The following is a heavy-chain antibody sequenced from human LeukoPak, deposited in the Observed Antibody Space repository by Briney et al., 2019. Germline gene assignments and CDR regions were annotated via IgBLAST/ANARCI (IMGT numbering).Heavy chain of an antibody. J-gene: IGHJ4*02. Sequence: GGSLRLSCAASGFTFSSYWMSWVRQAPGKGLEWVANIKQDGSEKYYVDSVKGRFTISRDNAKNSLYLQMNSLRAEDTAVFYCARGRPGGYFDYWGQGTLVIASP. CDR2: IKQDGSEK. CDR1: GFTFSSYW. CDR3: ARGRPGGYFDY. V-gene: IGHV3-7*01. D-gene: IGHD1-14*01.